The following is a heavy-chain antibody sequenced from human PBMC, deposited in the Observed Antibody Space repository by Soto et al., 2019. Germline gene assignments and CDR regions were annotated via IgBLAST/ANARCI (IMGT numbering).Heavy chain of an antibody. D-gene: IGHD2-15*01. J-gene: IGHJ4*02. CDR3: AHRAVLCSGGTCYSHPFDF. Sequence: QITLKESGPPLVKPTQTLTLTCTFSGFSLTTTGVGVGWIRQPPGKALEWLAIIYWDDDKRYSPSLKSRLTFTKDTSKNQVVLTMTNMDPVDTATYFCAHRAVLCSGGTCYSHPFDFWGQGTLVTVSS. CDR1: GFSLTTTGVG. CDR2: IYWDDDK. V-gene: IGHV2-5*02.